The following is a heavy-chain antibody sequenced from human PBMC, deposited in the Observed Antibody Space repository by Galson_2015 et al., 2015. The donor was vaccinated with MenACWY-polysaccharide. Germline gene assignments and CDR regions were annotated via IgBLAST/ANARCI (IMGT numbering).Heavy chain of an antibody. V-gene: IGHV4-59*12. Sequence: LSLTCTVSGGSMSSYYWTWIRQSPGKGLEWIGWIHYNGDTKYSPFLNSRVTISVDTSKNQFSLRLTSVTAADTAVYYCARGSVALQLQGFRHAFDIWGQGTVVTVSS. CDR3: ARGSVALQLQGFRHAFDI. CDR1: GGSMSSYY. D-gene: IGHD2-2*01. J-gene: IGHJ3*02. CDR2: IHYNGDT.